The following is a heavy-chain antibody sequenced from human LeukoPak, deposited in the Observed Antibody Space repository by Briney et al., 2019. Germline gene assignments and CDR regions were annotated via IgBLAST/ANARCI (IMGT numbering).Heavy chain of an antibody. D-gene: IGHD6-19*01. Sequence: SETLSLTCTVSGGSISSYYWSWIRQPPGKALEWIGYIYYSGSPNYSPSLKSRVTISGDTSKNQLSLKLSSVTAADTAVYYCARAGISGWGYFQHWGQGTLVTVSS. V-gene: IGHV4-59*01. CDR1: GGSISSYY. CDR2: IYYSGSP. CDR3: ARAGISGWGYFQH. J-gene: IGHJ1*01.